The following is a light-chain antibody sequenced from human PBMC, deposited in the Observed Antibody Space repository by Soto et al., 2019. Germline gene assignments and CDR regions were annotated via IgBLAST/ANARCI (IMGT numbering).Light chain of an antibody. J-gene: IGKJ1*01. CDR3: QQYKDWPTT. V-gene: IGKV3-15*01. CDR2: GAS. Sequence: EIVMTQSPATLSVSPGQRASLSCRASQSASTTVAWYHQKPGQAPRLLVYGASTRATGIPARFSGSGAGTDFTLTITSLQSEDFGVYFCQQYKDWPTTFGQGTKVDIK. CDR1: QSASTT.